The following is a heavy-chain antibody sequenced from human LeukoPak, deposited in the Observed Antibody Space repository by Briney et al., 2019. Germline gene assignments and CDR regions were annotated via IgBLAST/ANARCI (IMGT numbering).Heavy chain of an antibody. V-gene: IGHV4-59*02. D-gene: IGHD1-26*01. Sequence: PSETLSLTCSVPNGAVKNYYWTWIRQPPGQGLEWIGNFLYSGTTTYRASLDSRLIISVDNSKNTVSLRLFSVTAADTAVYYCATLVYSGSRYPFDTWGQGTLVTVSS. CDR3: ATLVYSGSRYPFDT. J-gene: IGHJ4*02. CDR2: FLYSGTT. CDR1: NGAVKNYY.